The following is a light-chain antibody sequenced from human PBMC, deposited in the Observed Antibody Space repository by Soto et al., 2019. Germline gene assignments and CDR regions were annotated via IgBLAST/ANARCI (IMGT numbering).Light chain of an antibody. CDR3: QQYGSSCT. V-gene: IGKV3-20*01. CDR1: QSVNSSY. Sequence: EIVLTQSPGTLSLSPGERATLSCRASQSVNSSYLAWFQQKPGQAPRLLIYGASSRATGIPDRFSGSGSGTDFTLTISRLEPGDFAVYYCQQYGSSCTFGQGTKVEIK. CDR2: GAS. J-gene: IGKJ1*01.